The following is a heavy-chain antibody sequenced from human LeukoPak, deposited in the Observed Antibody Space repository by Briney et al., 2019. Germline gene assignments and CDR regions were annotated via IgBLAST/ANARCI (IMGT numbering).Heavy chain of an antibody. V-gene: IGHV1-69*04. J-gene: IGHJ3*02. CDR3: ARGGYDIVVVVAATPEADAFDI. CDR1: GGTFSSYA. Sequence: SVKVSCKASGGTFSSYAISWVRQAPGQGLEWMGRIIPILGIANYAQKFQGRVTITADKSTSTAYMELSSLRSEDTAVYYCARGGYDIVVVVAATPEADAFDIWGQGTMVTVSS. CDR2: IIPILGIA. D-gene: IGHD2-15*01.